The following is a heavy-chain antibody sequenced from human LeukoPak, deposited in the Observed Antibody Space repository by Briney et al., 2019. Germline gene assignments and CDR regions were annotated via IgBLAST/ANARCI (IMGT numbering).Heavy chain of an antibody. Sequence: ASVKVSCKTSGYSFTDYQMHWVRQAPGQGLEWMGWINPKSGGTNYAQKFAGRVTVTRDTSINTAYMELSRLTFDDTAGYYCARVFQYYYDRSGSPELVSHFDYWGQGTLVTVSS. CDR1: GYSFTDYQ. CDR3: ARVFQYYYDRSGSPELVSHFDY. D-gene: IGHD3-22*01. CDR2: INPKSGGT. V-gene: IGHV1-2*02. J-gene: IGHJ4*02.